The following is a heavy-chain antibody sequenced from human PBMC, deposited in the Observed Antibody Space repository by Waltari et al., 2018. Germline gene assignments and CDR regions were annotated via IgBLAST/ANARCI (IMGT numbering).Heavy chain of an antibody. J-gene: IGHJ4*02. CDR1: GYSITSAYW. CDR3: AGHEWGLPGF. D-gene: IGHD1-26*01. V-gene: IGHV4-38-2*01. Sequence: QVQLQESGPGLVKPSETLSLTCGVSGYSITSAYWWAWFRQPPGKGLEWIASIHYTGDTQYSPSLTSRVTLSADKSKNEVSLRLTSVTAAATAVYYCAGHEWGLPGFWGQGTLVTVSS. CDR2: IHYTGDT.